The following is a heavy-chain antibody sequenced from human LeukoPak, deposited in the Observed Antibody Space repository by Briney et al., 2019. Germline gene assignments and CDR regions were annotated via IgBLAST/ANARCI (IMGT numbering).Heavy chain of an antibody. CDR2: INPNSGGT. J-gene: IGHJ4*02. CDR3: ARPRDYYDSSGFDY. CDR1: GYTFTSYY. D-gene: IGHD3-22*01. Sequence: ASVKVSCKASGYTFTSYYMHWVRQAPGQGLEWMGWINPNSGGTNYAQKFQGRVTMTRDTSISTAYMELSRLRSDDTAVYYCARPRDYYDSSGFDYWGQGTLVTVSS. V-gene: IGHV1-2*02.